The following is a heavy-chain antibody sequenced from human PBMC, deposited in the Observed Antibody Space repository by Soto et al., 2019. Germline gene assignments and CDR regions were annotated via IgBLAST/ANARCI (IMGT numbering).Heavy chain of an antibody. Sequence: NPSETLSLTCTVSGGSISSSSYYWGWIRQPPGKGLEWIGSIYYSGSTYYTPSLKSRVTISVDTSKNQFSLKLSSVTAADTAVYYCARPHDYGDYNKIDAFDIWGQGTMVTVSS. CDR2: IYYSGST. CDR1: GGSISSSSYY. J-gene: IGHJ3*02. CDR3: ARPHDYGDYNKIDAFDI. V-gene: IGHV4-39*01. D-gene: IGHD4-17*01.